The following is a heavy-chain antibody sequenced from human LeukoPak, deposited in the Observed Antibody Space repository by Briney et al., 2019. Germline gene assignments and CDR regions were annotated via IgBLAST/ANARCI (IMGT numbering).Heavy chain of an antibody. CDR2: IYNGGTI. D-gene: IGHD3-10*01. J-gene: IGHJ4*02. CDR3: TSRSYYYGSGTYYFDY. CDR1: GFSVSSHY. Sequence: GGSLRLSCAASGFSVSSHYMSWVRQAPGKGLEWVSVIYNGGTIYYADSVKGRFTISRDNSKNTLYLQMNSLRAEDTAVYYCTSRSYYYGSGTYYFDYWGQGTLVTVSS. V-gene: IGHV3-53*01.